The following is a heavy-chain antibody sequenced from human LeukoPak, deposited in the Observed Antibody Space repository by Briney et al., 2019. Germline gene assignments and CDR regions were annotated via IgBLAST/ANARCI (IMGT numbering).Heavy chain of an antibody. CDR1: GTSIGSGRHY. CDR2: IYYSGGT. V-gene: IGHV4-31*03. Sequence: SQTLSLTCTVSGTSIGSGRHYWSWLRQHAGKGLEWIGYIYYSGGTYTTPSLKSRVTMSVDTSKNQFSLKLNSVTAADTAVYYCARSHPFDHWGQGTLVIVSS. J-gene: IGHJ5*02. CDR3: ARSHPFDH.